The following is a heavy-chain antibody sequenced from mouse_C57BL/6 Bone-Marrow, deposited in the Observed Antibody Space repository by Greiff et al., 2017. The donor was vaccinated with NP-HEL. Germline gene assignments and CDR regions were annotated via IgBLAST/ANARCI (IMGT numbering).Heavy chain of an antibody. CDR3: ASPYDYDVAWFAY. D-gene: IGHD2-4*01. Sequence: EVKLMESGGDLVKPGGSLKLSCAASGFTFSSYGMSWVRQTPDKRLEWVATISSGGSYTYYPARVKGRFTISRDNAKNTLYLQMSSLKSEDTALYYCASPYDYDVAWFAYWGQGTLVTVSA. CDR2: ISSGGSYT. V-gene: IGHV5-6*01. J-gene: IGHJ3*01. CDR1: GFTFSSYG.